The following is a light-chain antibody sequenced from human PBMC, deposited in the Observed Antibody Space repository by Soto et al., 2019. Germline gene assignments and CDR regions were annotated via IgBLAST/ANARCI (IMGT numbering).Light chain of an antibody. V-gene: IGKV1-39*01. Sequence: DIQMTQSPSSLSASVGDRVTITCRASQNIRSYLNWYQQKPGKAPQLLIYATSSLQTGVPSRFSASGSGTDFSLVISDLQPEDSATYYCQQGYSSRWTSGLGTKVEI. J-gene: IGKJ1*01. CDR1: QNIRSY. CDR3: QQGYSSRWT. CDR2: ATS.